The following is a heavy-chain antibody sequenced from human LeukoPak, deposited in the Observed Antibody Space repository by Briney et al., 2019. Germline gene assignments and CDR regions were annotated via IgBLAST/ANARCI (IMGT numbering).Heavy chain of an antibody. D-gene: IGHD6-19*01. CDR2: ISSSGAST. CDR1: EFTFSSYS. CDR3: AKNPHRSGWYQDY. V-gene: IGHV3-23*01. J-gene: IGHJ4*02. Sequence: PGGSLRLSCVAPEFTFSSYSMTWVRQGPERGLEWGSAISSSGASTYYADSVKGRFTISRDNSKNTLYLQMNSLTAEDTAVYYCAKNPHRSGWYQDYWGQGTLVTVSS.